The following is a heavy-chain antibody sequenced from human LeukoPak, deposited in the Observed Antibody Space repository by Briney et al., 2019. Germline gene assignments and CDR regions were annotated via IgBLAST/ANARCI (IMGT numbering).Heavy chain of an antibody. D-gene: IGHD2-2*01. Sequence: GGSLRLSCAASGFTFSSYAMNWVRQAPGKGLEWVSAISAGGDTPYYADSAKGRFTISRDNSKNTVYLQMNSLRAGDTAVYYRAKRRYCSSISCHDFDYWGQGTLVTVSS. CDR3: AKRRYCSSISCHDFDY. CDR1: GFTFSSYA. V-gene: IGHV3-23*01. J-gene: IGHJ4*02. CDR2: ISAGGDTP.